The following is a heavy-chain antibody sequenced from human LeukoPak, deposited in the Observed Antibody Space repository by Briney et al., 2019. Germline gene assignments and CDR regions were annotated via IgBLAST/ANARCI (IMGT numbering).Heavy chain of an antibody. V-gene: IGHV3-64*01. D-gene: IGHD3-10*01. Sequence: GGSLRLSCAASGFTFSSYAMHWVRQAPGKGLEYVSAISSNRGSTYYANSVKGRFTISRDNSKNTLYLQMGSLRAEDMAVYYCASSLRGGAFDIWGQGTMVTVSS. CDR1: GFTFSSYA. CDR3: ASSLRGGAFDI. J-gene: IGHJ3*02. CDR2: ISSNRGST.